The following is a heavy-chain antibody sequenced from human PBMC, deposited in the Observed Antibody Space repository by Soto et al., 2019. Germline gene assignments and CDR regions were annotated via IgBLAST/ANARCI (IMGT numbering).Heavy chain of an antibody. CDR1: GGSISSSSYY. J-gene: IGHJ4*02. CDR3: ARRIAAAPYYFDY. D-gene: IGHD6-13*01. Sequence: PSETLSLTCTVSGGSISSSSYYWGWIRQPPGKGLEWIGSIYYSGSTYYNPSLKSRVTISVDTSKNQFSLKLSSVTAADTAVYYCARRIAAAPYYFDYWGQGTLLTVSS. V-gene: IGHV4-39*01. CDR2: IYYSGST.